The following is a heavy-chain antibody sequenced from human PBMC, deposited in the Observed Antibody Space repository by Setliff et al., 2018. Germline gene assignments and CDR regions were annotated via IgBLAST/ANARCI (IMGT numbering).Heavy chain of an antibody. CDR3: VRGRRGGWYINYDY. Sequence: SETLSLTCSVSGGSISSYYWSWMRQPPGKGLEWIGYIFYSGSTNYNPSPKSRVTISVDTSKNQFSLKLSSVTAADTAVYYCVRGRRGGWYINYDYWGQGTLVTVSS. CDR1: GGSISSYY. CDR2: IFYSGST. J-gene: IGHJ4*02. D-gene: IGHD6-19*01. V-gene: IGHV4-59*01.